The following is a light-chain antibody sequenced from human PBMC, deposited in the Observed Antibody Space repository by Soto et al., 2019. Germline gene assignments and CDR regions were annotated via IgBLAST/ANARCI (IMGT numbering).Light chain of an antibody. CDR1: TSDVGGYNY. Sequence: QSALTQPASVSGSPGQSITISCTGATSDVGGYNYVSWYQQHPGKAPKLLIYDVSNRPSGVSNRFSASKSGNTASLTISGLQAEDEADYYCSSYTSSGTYGFGTGTKVTVL. V-gene: IGLV2-14*01. J-gene: IGLJ1*01. CDR3: SSYTSSGTYG. CDR2: DVS.